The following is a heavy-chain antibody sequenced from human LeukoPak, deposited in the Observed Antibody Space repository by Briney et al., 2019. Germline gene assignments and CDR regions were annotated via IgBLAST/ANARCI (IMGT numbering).Heavy chain of an antibody. D-gene: IGHD6-19*01. Sequence: ASAKVSCKASGYTFTGYYMHWVRQAPGQGLEWMGWINPNSGGTSYAQKFQGRVTMTRDTSISTAYMELSRLRSDDTAVYYCAREENSSGWYACAFDIWGQGTMVTVSS. CDR1: GYTFTGYY. J-gene: IGHJ3*02. CDR3: AREENSSGWYACAFDI. CDR2: INPNSGGT. V-gene: IGHV1-2*02.